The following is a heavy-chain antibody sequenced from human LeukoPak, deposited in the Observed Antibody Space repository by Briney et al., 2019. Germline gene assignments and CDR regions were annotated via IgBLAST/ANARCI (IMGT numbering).Heavy chain of an antibody. CDR2: VRSDGSTI. V-gene: IGHV3-74*01. J-gene: IGHJ4*02. Sequence: GGSLRLSCAASGFTFSNYAMHWVRQAPGKGLEWVSRVRSDGSTIGYSDSVKGRFTISRDNAKNTLSLQMNSLRAEDTALDYCLKDLGSDDFWGQGTLVTVSS. D-gene: IGHD6-25*01. CDR3: LKDLGSDDF. CDR1: GFTFSNYA.